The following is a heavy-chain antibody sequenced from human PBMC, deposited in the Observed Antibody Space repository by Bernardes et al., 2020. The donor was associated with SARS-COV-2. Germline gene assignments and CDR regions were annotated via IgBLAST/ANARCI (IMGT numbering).Heavy chain of an antibody. CDR2: ISSSGSTI. CDR1: GFTFSSYE. V-gene: IGHV3-48*03. CDR3: ARNYYDSGGYYYYFDY. D-gene: IGHD3-22*01. Sequence: GGSLRLSCAASGFTFSSYEMNWVRQAPGKGLEWVSYISSSGSTISYADSVRGRFTISRDNAKNSLYLQMNSLRPEDTAVYYCARNYYDSGGYYYYFDYWGQGTLVTVSS. J-gene: IGHJ4*02.